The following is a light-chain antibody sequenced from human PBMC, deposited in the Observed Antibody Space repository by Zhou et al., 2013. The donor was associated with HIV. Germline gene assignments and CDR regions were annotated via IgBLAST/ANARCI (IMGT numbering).Light chain of an antibody. CDR2: AAS. CDR3: LQHHAYPRT. J-gene: IGKJ1*01. V-gene: IGKV1-9*01. CDR1: QGISTY. Sequence: IQLTQSPSSLAASVGDTVTITCRASQGISTYLVWYQQKPGKAPKLLIYAASSLQSGVPSRFSGSGSGTEFTLTINSLQPEDFATYYCLQHHAYPRTFGQGTKVEIK.